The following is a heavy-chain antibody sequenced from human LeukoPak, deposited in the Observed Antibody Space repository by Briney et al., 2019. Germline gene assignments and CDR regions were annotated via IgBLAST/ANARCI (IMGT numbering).Heavy chain of an antibody. J-gene: IGHJ4*02. D-gene: IGHD3-22*01. CDR2: ISGNGAST. CDR1: GLSFSSYG. V-gene: IGHV3-23*01. CDR3: AKGSYYYDSSGYSPAPGD. Sequence: GGSLRLPCAASGLSFSSYGMSWVRQAPGQGLEWVSTISGNGASTYYADSVKGRFTISRDNSKNTLHLQMNSLRAEDTAVYYCAKGSYYYDSSGYSPAPGDWGQGTLVTVSS.